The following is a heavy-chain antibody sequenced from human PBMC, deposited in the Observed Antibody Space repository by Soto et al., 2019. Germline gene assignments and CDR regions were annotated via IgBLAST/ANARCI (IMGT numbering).Heavy chain of an antibody. CDR2: ISAYNGNT. J-gene: IGHJ3*02. Sequence: ASVKVSCKASGYTFTSYGISWVRQAPGQGLEWMGWISAYNGNTNYAQKLQGRVTMTTDTSTSTAYMELRSLRSDDTAVYYCARDRDPNIRYDAFDIWCQGTMVTVS. V-gene: IGHV1-18*01. CDR3: ARDRDPNIRYDAFDI. D-gene: IGHD2-15*01. CDR1: GYTFTSYG.